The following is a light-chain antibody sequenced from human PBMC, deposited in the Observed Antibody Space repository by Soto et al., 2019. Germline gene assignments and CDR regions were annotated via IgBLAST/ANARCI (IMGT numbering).Light chain of an antibody. V-gene: IGLV1-40*01. CDR3: QSYDSSLSEGVV. CDR2: GNS. CDR1: SSNIGAGYD. J-gene: IGLJ2*01. Sequence: QSVLTQPPSVSGAPGQRVTISCTGSSSNIGAGYDVHWYQQLPGTAPKLLIYGNSNRPSGVPDRFSGSKSGTSASLAITGLQAEDEADYYCQSYDSSLSEGVVFGGGTKLTV.